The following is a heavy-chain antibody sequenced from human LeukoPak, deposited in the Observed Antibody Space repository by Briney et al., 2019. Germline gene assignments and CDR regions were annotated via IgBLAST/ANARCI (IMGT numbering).Heavy chain of an antibody. D-gene: IGHD3-22*01. CDR2: IGTAGDT. CDR1: GFTFSSYD. J-gene: IGHJ4*02. V-gene: IGHV3-13*01. CDR3: ARGGYYDSSGYPAKYYFVY. Sequence: GGSLRLSCAASGFTFSSYDMHWVRQATGKGLEWVSAIGTAGDTYYPGSVKGRFTISRENAKNSLYLQMNSLRAGDTAVYYCARGGYYDSSGYPAKYYFVYWGQGTLVTVSS.